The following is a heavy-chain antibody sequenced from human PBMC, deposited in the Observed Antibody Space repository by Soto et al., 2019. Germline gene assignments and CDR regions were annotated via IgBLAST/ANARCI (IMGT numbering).Heavy chain of an antibody. J-gene: IGHJ4*02. CDR1: GYTFTSYG. Sequence: GASVKVSCKASGYTFTSYGISWVRQAPGQGLEWMGWISAYNGNTNYAQKLQGRVTMTTDTSTSTAYMELRSLRSDDTAVYYCAREKQSYYGSGSYLIDYWGQGTLVTVSS. V-gene: IGHV1-18*01. D-gene: IGHD3-10*01. CDR3: AREKQSYYGSGSYLIDY. CDR2: ISAYNGNT.